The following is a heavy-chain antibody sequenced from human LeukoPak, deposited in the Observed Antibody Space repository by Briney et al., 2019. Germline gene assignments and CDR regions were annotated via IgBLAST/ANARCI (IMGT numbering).Heavy chain of an antibody. V-gene: IGHV3-7*01. CDR2: IKQDGSEK. CDR1: GSTFSSYW. J-gene: IGHJ4*02. D-gene: IGHD5-24*01. CDR3: ARGWLTRPFDY. Sequence: GGSLRLSCAASGSTFSSYWMSWVRQAPGKGLEWVANIKQDGSEKYYVDSVKGRFTISRDNAKNSLYLQMNSLRAEDTAVYYCARGWLTRPFDYWGQGTLVTVSS.